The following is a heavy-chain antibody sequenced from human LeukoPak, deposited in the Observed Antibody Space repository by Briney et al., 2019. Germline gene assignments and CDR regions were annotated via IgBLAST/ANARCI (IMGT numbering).Heavy chain of an antibody. CDR3: ARSAYSSGWFQIDY. CDR2: INSDGSST. D-gene: IGHD6-19*01. CDR1: GFTFSSYW. Sequence: GGSLRLSCAAPGFTFSSYWMHWVRQAPGKGLVWVSRINSDGSSTNYADSVKGRFTISRDNAKNTLYLQMNSLRGEDTAVYYCARSAYSSGWFQIDYWGQGALVTVSS. V-gene: IGHV3-74*01. J-gene: IGHJ4*02.